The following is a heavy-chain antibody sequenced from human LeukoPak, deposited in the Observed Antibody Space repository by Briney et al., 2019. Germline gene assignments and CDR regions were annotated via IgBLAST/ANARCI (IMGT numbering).Heavy chain of an antibody. CDR2: MNPNSGNT. CDR1: GYTFPSYD. V-gene: IGHV1-8*01. J-gene: IGHJ4*02. CDR3: ARGPKWTGSYYYFDY. Sequence: ASVKVSCKTSGYTFPSYDISWVRQATGQGLEWMGWMNPNSGNTGYTQKFQGRVAISRNTSITTAYMELSSLRSEDTGVYYCARGPKWTGSYYYFDYWGQGTLVTVSS. D-gene: IGHD1-26*01.